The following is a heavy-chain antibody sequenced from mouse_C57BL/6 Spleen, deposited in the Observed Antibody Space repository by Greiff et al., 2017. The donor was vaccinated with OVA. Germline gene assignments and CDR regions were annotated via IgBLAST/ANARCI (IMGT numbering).Heavy chain of an antibody. V-gene: IGHV1-80*01. CDR2: IYPGDGDT. CDR3: ARGTAQAYFDY. CDR1: GYAFSSYW. D-gene: IGHD3-2*02. Sequence: QVQLKESGAELVKPGASVKISCKASGYAFSSYWMNWVKQRPGKGLEWIGQIYPGDGDTNYNGKFKGKATLTADKSSSTAYMQLSSLTSEDSAVYFCARGTAQAYFDYWGQGTTLTVSS. J-gene: IGHJ2*01.